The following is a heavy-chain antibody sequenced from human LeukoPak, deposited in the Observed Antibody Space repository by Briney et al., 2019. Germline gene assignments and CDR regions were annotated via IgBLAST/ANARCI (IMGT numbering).Heavy chain of an antibody. CDR3: ARVGVVFDY. J-gene: IGHJ4*02. CDR1: GDSISSSSYY. V-gene: IGHV4-39*01. CDR2: IYYSGIT. D-gene: IGHD3-16*01. Sequence: SETLSLTCTVSGDSISSSSYYWGWIRQPPGKGLEWIGSIYYSGITYYNPSLKSRVTISVDTSKNQFSLKLSSVTAADTAVYYCARVGVVFDYWGQGTLVTVSS.